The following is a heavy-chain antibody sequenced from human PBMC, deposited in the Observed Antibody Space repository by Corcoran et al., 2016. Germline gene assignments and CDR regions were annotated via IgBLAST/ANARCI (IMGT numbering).Heavy chain of an antibody. CDR2: INHSGST. V-gene: IGHV4-34*01. J-gene: IGHJ4*02. D-gene: IGHD1-20*01. Sequence: QVQLQQWGAGLLKPSETLSLTCAVYGGSFSGYYWSWIRQPPGKGLEWIGEINHSGSTNYNPSLKSRVTISVDTSKNQFSLKLSSVTAADTAVYYCARGRVTGTDATYYFDYWGQGTLVTVSS. CDR3: ARGRVTGTDATYYFDY. CDR1: GGSFSGYY.